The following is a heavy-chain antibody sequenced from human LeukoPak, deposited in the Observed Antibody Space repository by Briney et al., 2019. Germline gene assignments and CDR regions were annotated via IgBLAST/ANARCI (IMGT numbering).Heavy chain of an antibody. CDR3: AREVLTVGLRDSYYMDV. V-gene: IGHV3-53*01. CDR1: GFTVSSNY. CDR2: IYSGGST. D-gene: IGHD4-11*01. Sequence: GGSLRLSCAASGFTVSSNYMSWVRQAPGKGLEWVSVIYSGGSTYYADSVKGRFTISRDNSKNTLYLQMNSLRAEDTAVYYCAREVLTVGLRDSYYMDVWGKGTTVTVSS. J-gene: IGHJ6*03.